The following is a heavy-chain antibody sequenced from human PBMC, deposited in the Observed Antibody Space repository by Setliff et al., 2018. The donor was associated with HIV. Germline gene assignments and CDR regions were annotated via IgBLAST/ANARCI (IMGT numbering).Heavy chain of an antibody. CDR1: GYTFTTSG. CDR2: ISEYNGDT. J-gene: IGHJ6*03. V-gene: IGHV1-18*01. CDR3: ARDSSFNMDV. Sequence: ASVKVSCKTSGYTFTTSGISWVRQAPGQGLEWMGWISEYNGDTKYAQKLQGRVTMTKDTSTSTAYMELRSLRSDDTAVYYCARDSSFNMDVWGKGTTVTVSS.